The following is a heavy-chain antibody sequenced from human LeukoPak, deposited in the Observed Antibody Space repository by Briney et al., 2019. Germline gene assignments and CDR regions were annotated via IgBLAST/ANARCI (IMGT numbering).Heavy chain of an antibody. V-gene: IGHV4-38-2*02. Sequence: SETLSLTCAVSGYSISSGYYWGWIRQPPGKGLEGIGSIYHSGSTYYNPSFKRRVTISVDTYKNQFSLKLSSVTAADAAIYYCARERSSSSDYWGQGTLVTVSS. J-gene: IGHJ4*02. D-gene: IGHD6-6*01. CDR3: ARERSSSSDY. CDR2: IYHSGST. CDR1: GYSISSGYY.